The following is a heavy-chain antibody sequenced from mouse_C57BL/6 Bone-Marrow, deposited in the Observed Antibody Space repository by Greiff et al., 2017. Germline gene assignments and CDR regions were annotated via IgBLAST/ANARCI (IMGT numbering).Heavy chain of an antibody. CDR1: GYTFTDYN. CDR2: INPNNGGT. CDR3: ARGGFITTVVAPLDY. J-gene: IGHJ2*01. Sequence: EVQLQQSGPELVKPGASVKMSCKASGYTFTDYNIHWVKQRHGKSLEWIGYINPNNGGTSYNQKFKGKATLTVNKSSSTAYMELRSLTSEDSAVYYCARGGFITTVVAPLDYWGQGTTLTVSS. V-gene: IGHV1-22*01. D-gene: IGHD1-1*01.